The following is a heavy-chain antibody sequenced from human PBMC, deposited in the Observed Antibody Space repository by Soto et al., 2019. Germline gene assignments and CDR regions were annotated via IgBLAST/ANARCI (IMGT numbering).Heavy chain of an antibody. CDR3: ARVALVGPSGGGYFDY. CDR2: IKNNANSYTT. V-gene: IGHV3-72*01. J-gene: IGHJ4*02. CDR1: GFTFSAHY. Sequence: EVQLVESGGGLVQPGGSLRLSCAASGFTFSAHYMDWVRQAPGKGLEWVGRIKNNANSYTTEYAASVEGRFTISREDSQNSLYLQMNSLKTEDSAVYYCARVALVGPSGGGYFDYWGQGSQVAVSS. D-gene: IGHD1-26*01.